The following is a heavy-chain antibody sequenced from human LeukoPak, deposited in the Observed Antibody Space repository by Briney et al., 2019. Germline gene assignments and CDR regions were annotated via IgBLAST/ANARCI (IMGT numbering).Heavy chain of an antibody. D-gene: IGHD6-13*01. CDR2: ISYDGSNK. V-gene: IGHV3-30*04. J-gene: IGHJ3*02. CDR3: ARGYSSSWYGSAFDI. Sequence: GGSLRLSCAASGFTFSSYAMHWVRQAPGKGLEWVAVISYDGSNKYYADSVKGRFTISRDNAKNTLYLQMNSLRAEDTAVYYCARGYSSSWYGSAFDIWGQGTMVTVSS. CDR1: GFTFSSYA.